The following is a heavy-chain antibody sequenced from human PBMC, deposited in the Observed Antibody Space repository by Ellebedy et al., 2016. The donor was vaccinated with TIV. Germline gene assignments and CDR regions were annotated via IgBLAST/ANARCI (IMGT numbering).Heavy chain of an antibody. J-gene: IGHJ3*02. Sequence: PGGSLRLSCAASGFTFRNYVMHWVRQVPGKGLEWVAVISYDGSNKFYADSVKGRFTISRDNSKNTLYLQVSSLRSEDTGVYYCARDRVDFWSGYSGAFDIWGQGTMVTVSS. CDR1: GFTFRNYV. CDR2: ISYDGSNK. D-gene: IGHD3-3*01. CDR3: ARDRVDFWSGYSGAFDI. V-gene: IGHV3-30-3*01.